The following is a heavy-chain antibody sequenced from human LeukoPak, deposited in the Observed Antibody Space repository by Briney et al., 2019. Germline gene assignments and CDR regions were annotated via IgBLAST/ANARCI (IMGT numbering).Heavy chain of an antibody. D-gene: IGHD6-19*01. CDR1: GVSFTSYW. Sequence: GEDLKIFCWGSGVSFTSYWNGRGRQMPREGGEWRGIIYPGGSDTRYSPSFQGQVTISADKSISPAYLQRSHLTASDTAMYYCARRISSGGSNSYYWGQGTLVTVSS. V-gene: IGHV5-51*01. J-gene: IGHJ4*02. CDR2: IYPGGSDT. CDR3: ARRISSGGSNSYY.